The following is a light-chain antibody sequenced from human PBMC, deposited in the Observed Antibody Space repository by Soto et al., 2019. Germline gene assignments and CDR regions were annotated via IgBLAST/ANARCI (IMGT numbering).Light chain of an antibody. J-gene: IGKJ1*01. CDR2: GAS. V-gene: IGKV3-15*01. CDR3: RQYDHWPRT. Sequence: EIVLTQSVGTLSLSPGERATLSCRASQSVGDNSAWYQQKPGQAPRLLVYGASTRAAGIPARFIGSGSGTEFTLTISSVQADDCTLDHCRQYDHWPRTFGQGTKVDIK. CDR1: QSVGDN.